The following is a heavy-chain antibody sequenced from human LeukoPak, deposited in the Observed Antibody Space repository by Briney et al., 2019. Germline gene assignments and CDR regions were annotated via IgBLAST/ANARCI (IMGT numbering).Heavy chain of an antibody. J-gene: IGHJ4*02. V-gene: IGHV3-20*04. CDR1: GFTFDHYA. Sequence: GGSLRLACAASGFTFDHYALTWVRQAPGKGLEWVSAINWDGRSPRYADSVKGRFTISRDNAKNSLYLQMDSLRAEDTALYYCARGLGAPDSWGQGTLVTVSS. CDR3: ARGLGAPDS. CDR2: INWDGRSP. D-gene: IGHD1-26*01.